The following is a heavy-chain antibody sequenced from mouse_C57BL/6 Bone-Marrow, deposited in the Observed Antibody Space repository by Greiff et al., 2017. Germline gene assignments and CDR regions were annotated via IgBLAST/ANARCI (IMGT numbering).Heavy chain of an antibody. CDR1: GYTFTDYY. CDR2: INPNNGGT. Sequence: EVQLQQSGPELVKPGASVKISCKASGYTFTDYYMNWVKQSHGKSLEWIGDINPNNGGTSYNQKFKGKATLTVAKSSSTAYIELRSLTSEDSAVYYVARAVITTVVPAFDYWGQGTTLTVSS. CDR3: ARAVITTVVPAFDY. J-gene: IGHJ2*01. D-gene: IGHD1-1*01. V-gene: IGHV1-26*01.